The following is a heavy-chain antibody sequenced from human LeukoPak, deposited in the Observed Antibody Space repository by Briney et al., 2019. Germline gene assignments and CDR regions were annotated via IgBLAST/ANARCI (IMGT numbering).Heavy chain of an antibody. CDR2: INPNSGGT. Sequence: ASVKVSCKASGYTFTGYYMHWVRQAPGQGLEWMGWINPNSGGTNYAQKFQGRVTMTRDTSISTAYMELSRLRSDDTAVYYCARGRYCSSTSCYSVFWFDPWGQGTLVTVSS. CDR1: GYTFTGYY. V-gene: IGHV1-2*02. CDR3: ARGRYCSSTSCYSVFWFDP. J-gene: IGHJ5*02. D-gene: IGHD2-2*01.